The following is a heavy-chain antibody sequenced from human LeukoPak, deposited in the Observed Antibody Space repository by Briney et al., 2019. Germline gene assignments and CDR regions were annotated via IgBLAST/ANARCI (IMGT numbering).Heavy chain of an antibody. Sequence: GGSLRLSCAASGFTFSSYWMSWVRQAPGKGLEWVTNIKQDGSEKYYVDSVKGRFTISRDNAKNSLYLQMNSLRAEDTAVYYCARDPTYYDFWSGTLSPAAFDIWGQGTMVTVSS. D-gene: IGHD3-3*01. CDR2: IKQDGSEK. CDR1: GFTFSSYW. J-gene: IGHJ3*02. CDR3: ARDPTYYDFWSGTLSPAAFDI. V-gene: IGHV3-7*01.